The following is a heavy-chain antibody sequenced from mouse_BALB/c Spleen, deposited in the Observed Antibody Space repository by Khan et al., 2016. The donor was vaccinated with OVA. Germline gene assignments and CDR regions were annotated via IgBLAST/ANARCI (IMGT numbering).Heavy chain of an antibody. J-gene: IGHJ2*01. CDR1: GYSITSDYA. CDR2: ISYSGST. Sequence: EVQLQESGPGLLKPSQSLSLTCTVTGYSITSDYAWNWIRQFPGNKLEWIAYISYSGSTTYSPSLRSRISITRDTSKNQFFLQLNSVTTEDTATYYCASGGLLLRYPDYFDYWGQGTTLTVSS. D-gene: IGHD1-1*01. V-gene: IGHV3-2*02. CDR3: ASGGLLLRYPDYFDY.